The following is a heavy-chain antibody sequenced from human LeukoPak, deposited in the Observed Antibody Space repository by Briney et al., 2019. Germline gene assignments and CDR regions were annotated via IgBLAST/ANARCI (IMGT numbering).Heavy chain of an antibody. J-gene: IGHJ3*02. V-gene: IGHV4-38-2*02. CDR3: AREGGVATRDAFDI. CDR1: GYSISSGYY. CDR2: IYHSGST. D-gene: IGHD5-12*01. Sequence: SETLSLTCTVSGYSISSGYYWGWIRQPPGKGLEWIGSIYHSGSTYYNPSLKSRVTISVDTSKNQFSLKLSSVTAADTAVYYCAREGGVATRDAFDIWGQGTMVTVSS.